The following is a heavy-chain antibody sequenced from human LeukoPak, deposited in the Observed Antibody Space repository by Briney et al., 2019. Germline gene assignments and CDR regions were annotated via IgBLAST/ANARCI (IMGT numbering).Heavy chain of an antibody. D-gene: IGHD5-24*01. J-gene: IGHJ4*02. Sequence: QPGGSLRLSCAASGFTFSSYAMSWVRQAPGKGLEWVSAISGSGGSTYYADSVKGRFTISRDNSKNTLYLQMNSLRAEDTAVYYCARDSQDGYNYRGYFDYWGQGTLVTVSS. V-gene: IGHV3-23*01. CDR1: GFTFSSYA. CDR3: ARDSQDGYNYRGYFDY. CDR2: ISGSGGST.